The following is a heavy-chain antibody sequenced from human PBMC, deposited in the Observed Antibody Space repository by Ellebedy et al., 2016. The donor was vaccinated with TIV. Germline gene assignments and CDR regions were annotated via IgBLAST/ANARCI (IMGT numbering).Heavy chain of an antibody. CDR3: ATDDY. J-gene: IGHJ4*02. CDR2: ITGGGGVT. CDR1: GFTFSTYG. V-gene: IGHV3-23*01. Sequence: GGSLRLSCAASGFTFSTYGMNWVRQAPGKGLEWVALITGGGGVTYYADSVKGRFTVSRDNSKSTVYLQMNSLRAEDTAVYYCATDDYWGQGTLVTVSS.